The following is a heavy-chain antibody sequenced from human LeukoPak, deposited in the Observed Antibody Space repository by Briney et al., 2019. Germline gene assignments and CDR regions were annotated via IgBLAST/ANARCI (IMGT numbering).Heavy chain of an antibody. V-gene: IGHV4-59*02. CDR1: GDSVTDFY. D-gene: IGHD3-9*01. J-gene: IGHJ5*02. CDR3: ARGGTYNDILSFDP. Sequence: SETLSLTCTVSGDSVTDFYWNWIRQPPGKGLEWIGYIYYSGSTNYNPSLKSRVTISVDTSKNQFSRNLTSVTAADTAVYYCARGGTYNDILSFDPWGQGTLVTVSS. CDR2: IYYSGST.